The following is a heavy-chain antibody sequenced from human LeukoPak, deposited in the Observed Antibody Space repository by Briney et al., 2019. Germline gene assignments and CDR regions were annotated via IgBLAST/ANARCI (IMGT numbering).Heavy chain of an antibody. D-gene: IGHD3-10*01. CDR3: AKEGAYPIITYDS. Sequence: GGSLRLSCAASGFSFSRYWMNWVRQAPGKGLEWVANIKGDGIEKNYVDSVTGRFSISRDNAMNSLYLQMDSLGAEDTAVYYCAKEGAYPIITYDSWGQGALVTVSS. J-gene: IGHJ5*01. V-gene: IGHV3-7*01. CDR2: IKGDGIEK. CDR1: GFSFSRYW.